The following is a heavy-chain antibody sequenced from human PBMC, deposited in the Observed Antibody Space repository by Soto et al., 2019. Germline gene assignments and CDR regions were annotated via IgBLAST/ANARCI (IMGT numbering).Heavy chain of an antibody. CDR2: IYHSGTT. CDR3: ARDSSGYYWFDP. J-gene: IGHJ5*02. Sequence: SETLSLTCAVSGFSISSGYFWGWIRQPPGKGPEWLGSIYHSGTTYYNPSVKGRVTISVDTSKNQFSLKMSSVTAADTAVYYYARDSSGYYWFDPWGQGTLVTVSS. D-gene: IGHD3-22*01. CDR1: GFSISSGYF. V-gene: IGHV4-38-2*02.